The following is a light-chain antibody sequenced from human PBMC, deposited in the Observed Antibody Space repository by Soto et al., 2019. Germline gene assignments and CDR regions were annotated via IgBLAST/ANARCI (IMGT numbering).Light chain of an antibody. Sequence: QSALTQPASVSGSPGQSITISCTGTSSDVGGYNYVSWNQQHPGKAPKLIIYEVGNRPSGVSKRFSGSKSGDTASLTISGLQAEDEADYYCSSYTTTNTYVFGTGTKVTVL. CDR2: EVG. V-gene: IGLV2-14*01. J-gene: IGLJ1*01. CDR1: SSDVGGYNY. CDR3: SSYTTTNTYV.